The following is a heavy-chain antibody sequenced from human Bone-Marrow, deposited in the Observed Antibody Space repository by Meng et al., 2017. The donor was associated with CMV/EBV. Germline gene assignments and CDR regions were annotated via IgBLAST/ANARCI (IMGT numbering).Heavy chain of an antibody. D-gene: IGHD4-17*01. CDR1: GFTFSSYG. CDR3: ARPLGAVTTYY. V-gene: IGHV3-30*02. Sequence: GGSLRLSCAASGFTFSSYGMHWVRQAPGKGLEWVAFIRYDGSNKYYADSVKGRFTISRDNSKNTLYLQMNSLRSEDTAVYYCARPLGAVTTYYWGQGTLVTVSS. J-gene: IGHJ4*02. CDR2: IRYDGSNK.